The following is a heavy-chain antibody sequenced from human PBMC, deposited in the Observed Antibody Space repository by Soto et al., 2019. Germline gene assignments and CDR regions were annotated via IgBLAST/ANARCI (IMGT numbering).Heavy chain of an antibody. Sequence: SETLSLTCTVSGGSISSYYWSWIRQPPGKGLEWIGYIYYSGSTNYNPSLKSRVTISVDTSKNQFSLKLSSVTAADTAVYYCARRYCSGGSCSDDAFDIWGQGTMVTVSS. D-gene: IGHD2-15*01. CDR2: IYYSGST. J-gene: IGHJ3*02. V-gene: IGHV4-59*01. CDR3: ARRYCSGGSCSDDAFDI. CDR1: GGSISSYY.